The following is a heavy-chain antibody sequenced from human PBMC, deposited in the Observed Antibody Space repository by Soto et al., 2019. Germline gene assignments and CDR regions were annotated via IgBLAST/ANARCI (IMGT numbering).Heavy chain of an antibody. CDR3: ATHQYCSSTSCLTGYYYGMDV. J-gene: IGHJ6*02. V-gene: IGHV3-74*01. CDR1: GFTFSSYW. D-gene: IGHD2-2*01. CDR2: INSDGSST. Sequence: GGSLRLSCAASGFTFSSYWMHWVRQAPGKGLVWVSRINSDGSSTSYADSVKGRFTISRDNAKNTLYLQMNSPRAEDTAVYYCATHQYCSSTSCLTGYYYGMDVWGQGTTVTVSS.